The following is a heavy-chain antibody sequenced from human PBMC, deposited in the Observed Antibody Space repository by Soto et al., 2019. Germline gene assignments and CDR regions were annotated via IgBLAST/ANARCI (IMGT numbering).Heavy chain of an antibody. Sequence: GGSLRLSCVASGFTFSSYWMSWVRQAPGKGLEWVANIKQDGSEKYYVDSVKGRFTISRDNAKNSLYLQMNSLRAEDTAVYYCARDRFLEWLLGYYYYYYYMDVWGKGTTVTVSS. CDR2: IKQDGSEK. D-gene: IGHD3-3*01. V-gene: IGHV3-7*01. CDR3: ARDRFLEWLLGYYYYYYYMDV. CDR1: GFTFSSYW. J-gene: IGHJ6*03.